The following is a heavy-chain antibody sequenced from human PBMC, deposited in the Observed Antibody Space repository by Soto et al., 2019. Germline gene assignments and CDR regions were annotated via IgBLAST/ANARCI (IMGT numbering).Heavy chain of an antibody. CDR1: GFTFTNFG. J-gene: IGHJ4*02. V-gene: IGHV3-30*18. CDR3: AKDIHTDRDTYHYGDDY. Sequence: QVQLVESGGGVVQPGTSLRLSCSASGFTFTNFGMHWVRQAPGKGLEWVSIISYDGRRQHYIDSVKGRFTISRDNSENTLYLQMNSLRAEDTAVYYCAKDIHTDRDTYHYGDDYWVQGTLVTVSS. CDR2: ISYDGRRQ. D-gene: IGHD5-12*01.